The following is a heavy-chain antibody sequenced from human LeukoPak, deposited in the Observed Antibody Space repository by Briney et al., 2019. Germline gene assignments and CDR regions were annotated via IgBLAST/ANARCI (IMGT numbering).Heavy chain of an antibody. Sequence: SETLSLTCAVYGGSFSGYYWSWIRQPPGKGLEWIGEINHSGSTNYNPSLKSRVTISVDTSKNQFSLKLSSVTAAGTAVYYCARHEPHTFRITIFGVVTSEGWFDPWGQGTLVTVSS. CDR3: ARHEPHTFRITIFGVVTSEGWFDP. CDR2: INHSGST. J-gene: IGHJ5*02. V-gene: IGHV4-34*01. D-gene: IGHD3-3*01. CDR1: GGSFSGYY.